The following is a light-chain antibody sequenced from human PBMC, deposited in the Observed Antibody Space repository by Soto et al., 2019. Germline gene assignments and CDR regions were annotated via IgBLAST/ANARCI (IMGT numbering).Light chain of an antibody. CDR2: DVS. CDR3: SSYTSSSTPYV. V-gene: IGLV2-14*01. Sequence: QPVLTQPASVSGSPGQSITISCTGTSTDVGGYTYVSWYQQHPGKAPKLMMYDVSNRPSGVSNRFSGSKSGNTASLTISGLQADDEADYYCSSYTSSSTPYVFGTGTKVTVL. J-gene: IGLJ1*01. CDR1: STDVGGYTY.